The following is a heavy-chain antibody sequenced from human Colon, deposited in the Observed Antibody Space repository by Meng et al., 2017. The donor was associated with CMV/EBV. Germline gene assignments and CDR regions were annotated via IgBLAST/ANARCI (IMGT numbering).Heavy chain of an antibody. Sequence: QVQLVQSGSELKKPGASVKISCKASGYMFTRYTINWGRQAPGQWLEWMGRINPSNGDTDYAQRFQGRVTMTRDTSITTAYMDLNWLNSDDTAVYYCARGDNRGHQTLRSWGQGALVTVSS. CDR1: GYMFTRYT. CDR2: INPSNGDT. J-gene: IGHJ5*02. V-gene: IGHV1-2*06. CDR3: ARGDNRGHQTLRS. D-gene: IGHD3-10*01.